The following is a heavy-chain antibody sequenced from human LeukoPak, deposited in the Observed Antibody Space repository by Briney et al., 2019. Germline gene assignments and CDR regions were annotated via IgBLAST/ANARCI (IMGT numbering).Heavy chain of an antibody. CDR3: VKVIVTTSEKGGAFHV. V-gene: IGHV3-21*04. CDR1: GFTFSSYS. D-gene: IGHD5-12*01. CDR2: ISSSSSYI. J-gene: IGHJ3*01. Sequence: GGSLRLSCAASGFTFSSYSMNWVRQAPGKGLEWVSSISSSSSYIYYADSVKGRFTISRDNSRNTLYLQMNSLRVEDTAVYYCVKVIVTTSEKGGAFHVWGQGTMVTVSS.